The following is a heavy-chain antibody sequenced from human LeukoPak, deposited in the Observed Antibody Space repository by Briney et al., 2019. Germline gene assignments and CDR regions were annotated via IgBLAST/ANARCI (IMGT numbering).Heavy chain of an antibody. Sequence: GSLRLSCAACGFTFNNYWMTWVRQAPGKGLEWIGEMYPSGSTNYNPSLKSRVTISIDKSKNQFSLKLTSVTAADTAVYYCARDIGSQMATISDRFDPWGQGLLVTVSS. J-gene: IGHJ5*02. D-gene: IGHD5-24*01. CDR2: MYPSGST. CDR3: ARDIGSQMATISDRFDP. CDR1: GFTFNNYW. V-gene: IGHV4-4*02.